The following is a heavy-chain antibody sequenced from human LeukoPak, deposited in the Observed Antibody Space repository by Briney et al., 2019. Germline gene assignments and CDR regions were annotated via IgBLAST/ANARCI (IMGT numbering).Heavy chain of an antibody. V-gene: IGHV1-18*04. D-gene: IGHD3-10*01. CDR3: ARRPGWFGELDYYYGMDV. CDR2: ISAYNGNT. J-gene: IGHJ6*04. Sequence: ASVKVSCKASGYTFTSYGISWVRQAPGQGLEWMGWISAYNGNTNYAQKLQGRVTMTTDTSTSTAYMELRSLRSDDTAVYYCARRPGWFGELDYYYGMDVWGKGTTVTVSS. CDR1: GYTFTSYG.